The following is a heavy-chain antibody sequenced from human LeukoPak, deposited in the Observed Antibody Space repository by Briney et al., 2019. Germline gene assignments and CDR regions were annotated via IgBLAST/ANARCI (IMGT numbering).Heavy chain of an antibody. D-gene: IGHD2-2*01. J-gene: IGHJ5*02. Sequence: ASVKLSCKASGYTFTSYDINWGRQATGQRLGWRGWMNPNSGNTGNAQKFPCRVTITRNTPISTAYMEMSSLRSEDTAVYYCARGLEGCSSASCRGPPQGDWFDPWGQGTLVTVSS. CDR2: MNPNSGNT. CDR1: GYTFTSYD. V-gene: IGHV1-8*03. CDR3: ARGLEGCSSASCRGPPQGDWFDP.